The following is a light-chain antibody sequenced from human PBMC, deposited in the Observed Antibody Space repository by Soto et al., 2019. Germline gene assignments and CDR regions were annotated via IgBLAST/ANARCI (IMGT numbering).Light chain of an antibody. CDR2: AAS. CDR3: MQATQSSWT. Sequence: TVIPHSPDTLSIPLRETATINCKYGHSVFSSSNNKNYLAWYQQKLGQAPRLLIYAASKRATGIPARFSGSGAGTDFTLTISRVEAEDVGVYYCMQATQSSWTFGQGTKVDIK. V-gene: IGKV4-1*01. J-gene: IGKJ1*01. CDR1: HSVFSSSNNKNY.